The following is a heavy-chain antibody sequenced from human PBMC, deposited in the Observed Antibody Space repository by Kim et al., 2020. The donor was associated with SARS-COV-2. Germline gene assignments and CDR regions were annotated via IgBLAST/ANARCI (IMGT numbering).Heavy chain of an antibody. CDR1: GFMFRIFW. V-gene: IGHV3-7*05. D-gene: IGHD3-16*01. CDR2: IKEDGSEK. CDR3: ARDPLAEAPVSGMMGLDV. J-gene: IGHJ6*02. Sequence: GGSLRLSCEASGFMFRIFWMNWVRQAPGKGLEWVASIKEDGSEKNYVDSVKGRFTISRDNAKNTLYLEMSRLTVDDTAVYYCARDPLAEAPVSGMMGLDVWGRGTTVTVSS.